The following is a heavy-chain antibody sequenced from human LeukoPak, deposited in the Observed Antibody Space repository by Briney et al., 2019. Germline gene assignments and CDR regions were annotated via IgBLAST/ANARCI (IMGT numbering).Heavy chain of an antibody. CDR1: GCTFSSYS. J-gene: IGHJ4*02. CDR2: ISSSSSYI. V-gene: IGHV3-21*01. Sequence: GGSLRLSCAASGCTFSSYSMNWVRQAPGKGLEWVSSISSSSSYIYYADSVKGRFTISRDNAKSSLYLQMNSLRAEDTAVYYCARDISPLFDYWGQGTLVTVSS. CDR3: ARDISPLFDY.